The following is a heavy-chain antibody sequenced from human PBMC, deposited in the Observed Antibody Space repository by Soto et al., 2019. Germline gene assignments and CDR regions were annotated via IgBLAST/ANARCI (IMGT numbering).Heavy chain of an antibody. CDR1: GFTVSSNY. CDR2: ISSSSSTI. Sequence: GGSLRLSCAVSGFTVSSNYMSWVRQAPGKGLEWASISSSSSTIYYADSVKGRFTISRDNAKNSPYLQMNSLRAEDTAVYYCAREGPENYYDSSGRRLDYWGQGTLVTVSS. D-gene: IGHD3-22*01. CDR3: AREGPENYYDSSGRRLDY. J-gene: IGHJ4*02. V-gene: IGHV3-48*01.